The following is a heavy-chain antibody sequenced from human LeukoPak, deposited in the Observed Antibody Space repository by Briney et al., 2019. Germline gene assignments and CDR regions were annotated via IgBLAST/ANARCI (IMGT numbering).Heavy chain of an antibody. V-gene: IGHV3-23*01. J-gene: IGHJ6*03. CDR1: GFTFSSYA. D-gene: IGHD5-12*01. CDR3: VKGMLRDYYYYLDV. Sequence: PGGSLRLSCAATGFTFSSYAMSWVRQAPGKGLEWVSAISGTDDTTYYADSVKGRFTISRDNSKNTLYLQMNSLRAEDTAVYYCVKGMLRDYYYYLDVWGKGTTVPVSS. CDR2: ISGTDDTT.